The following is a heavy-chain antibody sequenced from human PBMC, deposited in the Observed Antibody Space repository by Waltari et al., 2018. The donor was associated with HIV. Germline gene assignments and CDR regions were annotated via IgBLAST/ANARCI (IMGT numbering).Heavy chain of an antibody. J-gene: IGHJ4*02. Sequence: QVQLQQWGTGLLRPSETLFLTCAVYGGSFSGYHWTWIRQPPGGGLEWIGEINYGGSTKYSPYLMRRGITLTDTSRDQFSLNVTSVTDAGTAVYYCAGGRGAYCNGGNCFLGYRDYRDQGDLVTVSS. CDR3: AGGRGAYCNGGNCFLGYRDY. CDR1: GGSFSGYH. D-gene: IGHD2-15*01. V-gene: IGHV4-34*01. CDR2: INYGGST.